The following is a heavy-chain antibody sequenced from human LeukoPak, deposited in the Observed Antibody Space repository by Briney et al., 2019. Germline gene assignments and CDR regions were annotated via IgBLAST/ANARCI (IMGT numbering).Heavy chain of an antibody. Sequence: SVKVSCKASGGTFSSYAISWVRQAPGQGLEWMGGIIPIFGTANYAQKFQGRVTMTEDTSTDTAYMELSSLRSEDTAVYYCATADYVWGSYRPFDYWAREPWSPSPQ. V-gene: IGHV1-69*06. CDR2: IIPIFGTA. CDR3: ATADYVWGSYRPFDY. J-gene: IGHJ4*02. CDR1: GGTFSSYA. D-gene: IGHD3-16*02.